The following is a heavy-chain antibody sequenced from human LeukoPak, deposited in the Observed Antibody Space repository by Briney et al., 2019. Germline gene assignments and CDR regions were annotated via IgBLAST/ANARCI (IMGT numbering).Heavy chain of an antibody. CDR3: ARVGEQLVFVPSVGSRNYYYYYMDV. Sequence: GASVKVSCKASGYTFTDYYLHWVRQAPGQGLEWMGWINPNSGGTNYAQKLQGRVTMTTDTSTSTAYMELRSLRSDDTAVYYCARVGEQLVFVPSVGSRNYYYYYMDVWGKGTTVTVSS. CDR2: INPNSGGT. V-gene: IGHV1-2*02. J-gene: IGHJ6*03. D-gene: IGHD6-6*01. CDR1: GYTFTDYY.